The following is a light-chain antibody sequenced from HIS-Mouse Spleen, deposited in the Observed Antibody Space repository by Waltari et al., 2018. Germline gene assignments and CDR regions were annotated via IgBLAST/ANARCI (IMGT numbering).Light chain of an antibody. CDR2: WAS. CDR3: QQYYSTPYT. J-gene: IGKJ2*01. CDR1: QSVLYSSNNKNY. V-gene: IGKV4-1*01. Sequence: DIVMTQSPDSLAVSLGERATINCKSSQSVLYSSNNKNYLAWYQQKPGQPPKLILYWASTRESGVPDRFSGSGSETDFTLTISSLQAEDVAVYYCQQYYSTPYTFGQGTKLEIK.